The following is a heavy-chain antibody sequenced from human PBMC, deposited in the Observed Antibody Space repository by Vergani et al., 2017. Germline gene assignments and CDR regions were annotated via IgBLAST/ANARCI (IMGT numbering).Heavy chain of an antibody. J-gene: IGHJ4*02. CDR2: ISGSGGST. CDR1: GFTFSNYA. CDR3: AKRVWFKGVVPAPIDY. D-gene: IGHD2-2*01. Sequence: EVQLLESGGGLVQPGGSLRLSCAASGFTFSNYAMSWVRQAPGKGLEWVSAISGSGGSTYYADSVKGRFTISRDNSKNTLYLQMNSLRAEDTAVYYCAKRVWFKGVVPAPIDYWGQGTLVTVSS. V-gene: IGHV3-23*01.